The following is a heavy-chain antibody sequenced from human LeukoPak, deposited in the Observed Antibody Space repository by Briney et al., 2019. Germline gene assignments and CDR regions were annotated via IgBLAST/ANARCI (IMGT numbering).Heavy chain of an antibody. Sequence: GGPLRLSCAASGFTFAGYAMSWVRQAPGKGLEWVSAISVSGGSSYYADSVKGRFTISRDNSKNTLFLQMNSLRAEDTAVYYCANGGILGTTHFDYWGQGTLVTVSS. CDR1: GFTFAGYA. CDR2: ISVSGGSS. V-gene: IGHV3-23*01. CDR3: ANGGILGTTHFDY. D-gene: IGHD1-26*01. J-gene: IGHJ4*02.